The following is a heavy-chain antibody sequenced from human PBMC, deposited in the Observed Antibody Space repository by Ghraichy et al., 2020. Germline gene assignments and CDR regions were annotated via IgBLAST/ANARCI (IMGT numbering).Heavy chain of an antibody. CDR3: ARDFRGAIDC. Sequence: GGSLRLSCEASGFTFSSYSMNWVRQAPGKGLEWVSFVSSTSSTIYYADSVKGRITISRDNAKNSLSLQMNFLRAEDTAVYYCARDFRGAIDCWGQGTLVT. D-gene: IGHD1-26*01. J-gene: IGHJ4*02. V-gene: IGHV3-48*01. CDR2: VSSTSSTI. CDR1: GFTFSSYS.